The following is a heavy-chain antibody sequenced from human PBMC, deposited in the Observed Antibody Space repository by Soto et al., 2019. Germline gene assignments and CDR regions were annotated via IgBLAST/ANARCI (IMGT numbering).Heavy chain of an antibody. V-gene: IGHV3-30-3*01. D-gene: IGHD4-17*01. J-gene: IGHJ5*02. CDR1: GFTFSSYA. Sequence: QVQLVESGGGVVQPGRSLRLSCAASGFTFSSYAMHWVRQAPGKGLEWVAVISYDGSNKYYADSVKGRFTISRDNSKNTLYLQMNSLRAEDTAVYYCARGTVSRPFDPWGQGTLATVSS. CDR3: ARGTVSRPFDP. CDR2: ISYDGSNK.